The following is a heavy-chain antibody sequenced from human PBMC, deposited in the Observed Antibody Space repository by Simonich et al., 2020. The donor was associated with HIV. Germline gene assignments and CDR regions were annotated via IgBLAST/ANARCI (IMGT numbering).Heavy chain of an antibody. D-gene: IGHD4-17*01. CDR3: ARRHPTTVTTPYFDY. CDR1: GGSFSGYY. V-gene: IGHV4-34*01. J-gene: IGHJ4*02. CDR2: INHSGST. Sequence: QVQLQQWGAGLLKPSETLSLTCAAYGGSFSGYYWSWIRQPPGKGLEWMGEINHSGSTNYNPSLKSRVTISVDTSKNQFSLKLSSVTAADTAVYYCARRHPTTVTTPYFDYWGQGTLVTVSS.